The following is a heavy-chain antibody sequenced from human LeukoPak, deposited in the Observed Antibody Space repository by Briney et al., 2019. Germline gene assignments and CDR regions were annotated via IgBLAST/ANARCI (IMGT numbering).Heavy chain of an antibody. CDR3: ARVYCSSTSCLGGFDP. V-gene: IGHV4-30-2*01. J-gene: IGHJ5*02. Sequence: SQTLSLTCAVSGGSISSGGYSWSWIRQPPGKGLEWIGYIYHSGSTYYNPSLKSRVTISVDRTKNQFSLKLSSVTAADTAVYYCARVYCSSTSCLGGFDPWGQGTLVTVSS. CDR1: GGSISSGGYS. CDR2: IYHSGST. D-gene: IGHD2-2*01.